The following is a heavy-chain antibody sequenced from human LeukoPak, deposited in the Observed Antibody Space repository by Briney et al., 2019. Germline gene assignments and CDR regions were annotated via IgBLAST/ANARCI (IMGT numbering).Heavy chain of an antibody. J-gene: IGHJ4*02. Sequence: GGSLRLSCAASGFTFDDYAMHWVRQAPGKGLEWVSGISWNSGSIGYADSVKGRFTISRDNAKNSLYLQMNSLRAEDTAVYYCAYTGEGATTFGYWGQGTLVTVSS. CDR1: GFTFDDYA. D-gene: IGHD1-26*01. CDR3: AYTGEGATTFGY. CDR2: ISWNSGSI. V-gene: IGHV3-9*01.